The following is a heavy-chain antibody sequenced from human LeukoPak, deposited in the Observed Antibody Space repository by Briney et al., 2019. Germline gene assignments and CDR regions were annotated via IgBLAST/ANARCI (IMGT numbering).Heavy chain of an antibody. Sequence: GGSLRLSCAASGFTFSYYYMTWIRQAPGKGLEWVSYISSSGSTIYYADSVKGRFTISRDNAKNSLYLQMNSLRAEDTAVYYCARVAQLWFGNDYWGQGTLVTVSS. D-gene: IGHD5-18*01. CDR1: GFTFSYYY. CDR3: ARVAQLWFGNDY. CDR2: ISSSGSTI. J-gene: IGHJ4*02. V-gene: IGHV3-11*04.